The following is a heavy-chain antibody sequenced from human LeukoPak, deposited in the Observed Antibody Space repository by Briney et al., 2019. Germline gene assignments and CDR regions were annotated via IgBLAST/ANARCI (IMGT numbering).Heavy chain of an antibody. CDR1: GYTFTSYA. CDR3: ARGVGKYYYGSGSYYPFDY. J-gene: IGHJ4*02. Sequence: ASVKVSCKASGYTFTSYAMNWVRQAPGQGLEWMGWINTNTGNPTYAQGFTGRFVFSLDTSVSTAYLQISSLKAEDTAVYYCARGVGKYYYGSGSYYPFDYWGQGTLVTVSS. V-gene: IGHV7-4-1*02. D-gene: IGHD3-10*01. CDR2: INTNTGNP.